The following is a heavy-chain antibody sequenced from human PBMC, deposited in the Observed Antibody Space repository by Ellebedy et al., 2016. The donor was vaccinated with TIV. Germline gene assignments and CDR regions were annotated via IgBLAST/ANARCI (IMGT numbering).Heavy chain of an antibody. D-gene: IGHD3-10*01. J-gene: IGHJ6*02. CDR1: GYTLTELS. V-gene: IGHV1-24*01. Sequence: ASVKVSCKVSGYTLTELSIHWVRQAPGKGLEWMGGFDPENGKRVFAQKFQGRVTMTEATSTDTAYMELSSLRSEDSAVYYCATKFYSGSGSLILPYYYYGLDVWGQGTTVTVSS. CDR2: FDPENGKR. CDR3: ATKFYSGSGSLILPYYYYGLDV.